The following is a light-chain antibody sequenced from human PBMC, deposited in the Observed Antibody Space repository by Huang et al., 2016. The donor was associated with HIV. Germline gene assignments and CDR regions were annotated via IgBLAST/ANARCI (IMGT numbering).Light chain of an antibody. V-gene: IGKV1-NL1*01. CDR3: QQYYSNVWT. J-gene: IGKJ1*01. CDR2: AAS. CDR1: PGINDH. Sequence: DIQLTQSPSSLSASVGDRVTIACRASPGINDHLAWYQQRPGKAPNLLLYAASRLESGVPSRFSGSGSGTDYTLTISSLQPEDYATYYCQQYYSNVWTFGQGTKVEVK.